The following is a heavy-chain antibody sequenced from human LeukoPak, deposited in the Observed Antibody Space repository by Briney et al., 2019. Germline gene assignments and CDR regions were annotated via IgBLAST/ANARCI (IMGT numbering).Heavy chain of an antibody. CDR2: TYYKSKWNN. CDR3: ARSAAGTLDY. CDR1: GDSASSKSAT. J-gene: IGHJ4*02. D-gene: IGHD6-13*01. V-gene: IGHV6-1*01. Sequence: SQTLSLTCAISGDSASSKSATWNWIRQSPSRGLEWLGRTYYKSKWNNDYAISVKSRITINPDTPKNQFSLHLNSVTPEDTAVYFCARSAAGTLDYWGQGTLVTVSS.